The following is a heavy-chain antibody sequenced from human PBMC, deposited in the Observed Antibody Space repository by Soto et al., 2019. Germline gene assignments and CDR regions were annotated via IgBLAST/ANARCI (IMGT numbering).Heavy chain of an antibody. CDR3: ARWVRVGSGSETVRYYYYYMDV. J-gene: IGHJ6*03. CDR1: GYTFTSYD. CDR2: MNPNSGNT. V-gene: IGHV1-8*01. D-gene: IGHD3-10*01. Sequence: ASVKVSCKASGYTFTSYDINWVRQATGQGLEWMGWMNPNSGNTGYAQKFQGRVTMTRNTSISTAYMELSSLRSEDTAVYYCARWVRVGSGSETVRYYYYYMDVWGKGTTVTVSS.